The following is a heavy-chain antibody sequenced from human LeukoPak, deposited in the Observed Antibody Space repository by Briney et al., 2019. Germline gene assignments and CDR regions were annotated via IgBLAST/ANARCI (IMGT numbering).Heavy chain of an antibody. V-gene: IGHV4-61*01. Sequence: SSETLSLTCTVSGASVSSGSYYWSWIRQPPGKGLEWIGYMYYSGSTNYNPSLKSRVTISVDTSKNQFSLKLSSVTAADTAVYYCARFPPGIAVAGHNEYWGQGTLVIVSS. CDR2: MYYSGST. D-gene: IGHD6-19*01. CDR3: ARFPPGIAVAGHNEY. J-gene: IGHJ4*02. CDR1: GASVSSGSYY.